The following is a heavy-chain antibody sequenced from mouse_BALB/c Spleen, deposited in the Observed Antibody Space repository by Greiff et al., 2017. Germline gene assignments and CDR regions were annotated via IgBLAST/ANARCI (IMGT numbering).Heavy chain of an antibody. J-gene: IGHJ2*01. CDR3: AREGLTGNFDY. Sequence: VKVVESGPGLVAPSQSLSITCTVSGFSLTSYGVHWVRQPPGKGLEWLGVIWAGGSTNYNSALMSRLSISKDNSKSQVFLKMNSLQTDDTAMYYCAREGLTGNFDYWGQGTTLTVSS. V-gene: IGHV2-9*02. CDR1: GFSLTSYG. D-gene: IGHD4-1*01. CDR2: IWAGGST.